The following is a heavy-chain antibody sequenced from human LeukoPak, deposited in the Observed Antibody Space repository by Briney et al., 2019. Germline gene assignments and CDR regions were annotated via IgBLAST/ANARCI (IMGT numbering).Heavy chain of an antibody. J-gene: IGHJ4*02. V-gene: IGHV3-23*01. CDR2: ISGSGGST. CDR3: AKALKVAGGALDY. Sequence: PGGSLRLSCAASGFTFSSYSMNWVRQAPGKGLEWVSAISGSGGSTYYADSVKGRFTISRDNSKNTLYLQMNSLRAEDTAVYYCAKALKVAGGALDYWGQGTLVTVSS. CDR1: GFTFSSYS. D-gene: IGHD5-12*01.